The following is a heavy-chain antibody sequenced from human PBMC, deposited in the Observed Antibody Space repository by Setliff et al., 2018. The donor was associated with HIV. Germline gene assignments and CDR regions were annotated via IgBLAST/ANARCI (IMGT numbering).Heavy chain of an antibody. CDR3: VRDSGYYSFDF. CDR1: GFSFSDPR. D-gene: IGHD5-12*01. Sequence: GGSLRLSCAASGFSFSDPRMDWVRLGPGKGLEWIGRIRHKAVGDTTEYAPSVRGRFTVARDDSKNSLYLQMTSLKTEDTAVYYCVRDSGYYSFDFWGQGTLVTVSS. J-gene: IGHJ4*02. V-gene: IGHV3-72*01. CDR2: IRHKAVGDTT.